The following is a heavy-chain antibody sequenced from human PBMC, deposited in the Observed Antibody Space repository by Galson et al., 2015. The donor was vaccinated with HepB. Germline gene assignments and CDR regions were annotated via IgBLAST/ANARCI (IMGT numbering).Heavy chain of an antibody. D-gene: IGHD6-19*01. CDR1: GFTFSSYA. J-gene: IGHJ6*02. V-gene: IGHV3-23*01. CDR2: ISGSGGST. CDR3: AKINSSGWYGRYYYYYYGMDV. Sequence: SLRLSCAASGFTFSSYAMSWVRQAPGKGLEWVSAISGSGGSTYYADSVKGRFTISRDNSKNTLYLQMNSLRAEDTAVYYCAKINSSGWYGRYYYYYYGMDVWGQGTTVTVSS.